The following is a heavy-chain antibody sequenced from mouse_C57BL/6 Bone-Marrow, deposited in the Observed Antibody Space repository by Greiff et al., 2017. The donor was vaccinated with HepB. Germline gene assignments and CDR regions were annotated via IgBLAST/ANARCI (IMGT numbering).Heavy chain of an antibody. Sequence: EVQVVESGGDLVKPGGSLKLSCAASGFTFSSYGMSWVRQTPDKRLEWVATISSGGSYTYYPDSVKGRFTISRDNAKNTLYLQMRSLKSEDTAMYYWARPIRLVADGYDGFDYWGQGTTLTVSS. D-gene: IGHD2-2*01. CDR2: ISSGGSYT. CDR1: GFTFSSYG. J-gene: IGHJ2*01. V-gene: IGHV5-6*01. CDR3: ARPIRLVADGYDGFDY.